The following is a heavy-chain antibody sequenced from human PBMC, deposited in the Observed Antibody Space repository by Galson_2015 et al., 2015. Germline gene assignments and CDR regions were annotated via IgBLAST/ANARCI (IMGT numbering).Heavy chain of an antibody. J-gene: IGHJ3*02. CDR3: ARELRTSRAFDI. V-gene: IGHV3-30*01. CDR2: ISYDGSNK. D-gene: IGHD2-2*01. Sequence: LRLSCAASGFTFSSYAMHWVRQAPGKGLEWVAVISYDGSNKYYADSVKGRFTISRDNSKNTLYLQMNSLRAEDTAVYYCARELRTSRAFDIWGQGTMVTVSS. CDR1: GFTFSSYA.